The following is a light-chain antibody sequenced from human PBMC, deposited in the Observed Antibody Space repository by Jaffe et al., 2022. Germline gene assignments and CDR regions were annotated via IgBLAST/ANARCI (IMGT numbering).Light chain of an antibody. CDR1: SNDAGYFSS. CDR3: CSYAGTYASFV. CDR2: DTN. J-gene: IGLJ1*01. V-gene: IGLV2-11*01. Sequence: QSALTQSRSVSGSPGQSVTVSCTGASNDAGYFSSVSWYQQHPGKVPKLIIYDTNERPSGVPDRFSGSKSGDTASLTISGLQAEDEADYYCCSYAGTYASFVFGTGTTVTVL.